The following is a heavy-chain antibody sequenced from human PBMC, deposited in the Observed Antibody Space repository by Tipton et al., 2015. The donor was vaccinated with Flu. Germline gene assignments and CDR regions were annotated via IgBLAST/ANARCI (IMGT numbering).Heavy chain of an antibody. V-gene: IGHV4-31*01. CDR3: ARGHTAMVGSLYYYGMDV. D-gene: IGHD5-18*01. CDR2: ISYSGNT. J-gene: IGHJ6*02. Sequence: TLPLTCKVSSVSISSGGYYWSWIRQHPGKDLEWIGFISYSGNTYYNPSLKGLGTISVDTSKNQFSLKLSSVTAADTAVYYCARGHTAMVGSLYYYGMDVWGQGTTVTVSS. CDR1: SVSISSGGYY.